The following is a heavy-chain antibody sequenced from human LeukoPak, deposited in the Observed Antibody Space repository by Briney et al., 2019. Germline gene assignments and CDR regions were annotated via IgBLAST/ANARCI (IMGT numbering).Heavy chain of an antibody. Sequence: GGSLRLSCAVSGITLSNYGMSWVRQAPGKGREGVAGISDSGGRTNYADSVKGRFTISRDNPKYTIYLQMNSLRAEDTAVYFCAKRGVVIRVILVGFHKEAYYFDSWGQGALVTVSS. CDR3: AKRGVVIRVILVGFHKEAYYFDS. CDR2: ISDSGGRT. J-gene: IGHJ4*02. V-gene: IGHV3-23*01. CDR1: GITLSNYG. D-gene: IGHD3-22*01.